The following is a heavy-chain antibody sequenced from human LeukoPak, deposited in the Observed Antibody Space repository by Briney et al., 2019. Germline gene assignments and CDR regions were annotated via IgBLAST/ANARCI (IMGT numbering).Heavy chain of an antibody. CDR2: ISAYNGNT. CDR3: ATLIFGVAPFDY. D-gene: IGHD3-3*01. Sequence: GASVKVSCKASGYTFTSYGISWVRQAPGQGLEWMGWISAYNGNTNYAQKLQGRVTMTTDTSTSTAYMELSSLRSEDTAVYYCATLIFGVAPFDYWGQGTLVTVSS. J-gene: IGHJ4*02. V-gene: IGHV1-18*01. CDR1: GYTFTSYG.